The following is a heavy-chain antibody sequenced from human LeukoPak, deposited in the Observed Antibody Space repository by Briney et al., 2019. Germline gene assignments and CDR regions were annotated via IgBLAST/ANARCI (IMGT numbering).Heavy chain of an antibody. CDR3: ARHNYHERGSTDY. V-gene: IGHV3-23*01. CDR2: IFPSGGEI. D-gene: IGHD5-24*01. CDR1: GFTFSTFA. Sequence: GGSLRLSCEASGFTFSTFAMIWVRQPPGKGLEWVSSIFPSGGEIHYADSVRGRFTISRDNSKSTLSLQMNSLRAEDTAVYYCARHNYHERGSTDYWGQGTLVTVSS. J-gene: IGHJ4*02.